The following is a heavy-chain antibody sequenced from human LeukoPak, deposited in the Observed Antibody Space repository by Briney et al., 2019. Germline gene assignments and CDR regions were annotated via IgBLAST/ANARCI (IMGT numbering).Heavy chain of an antibody. Sequence: PSETLSLTCAVYGGSFSGYYWSWIRQPPGKGLEWIGEINHSGSTNYNPSLKSRVTISVDTSKNQFSLKLSSVTAADTAVYYCARDGYFPYGGMDVWGQGTTVTVSS. D-gene: IGHD2/OR15-2a*01. V-gene: IGHV4-34*01. J-gene: IGHJ6*02. CDR3: ARDGYFPYGGMDV. CDR2: INHSGST. CDR1: GGSFSGYY.